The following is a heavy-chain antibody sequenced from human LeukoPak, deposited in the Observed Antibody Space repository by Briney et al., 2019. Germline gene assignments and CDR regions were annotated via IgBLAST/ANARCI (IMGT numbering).Heavy chain of an antibody. J-gene: IGHJ5*02. D-gene: IGHD2-8*02. CDR2: IYYSGST. V-gene: IGHV4-59*01. CDR1: GGSISSYY. Sequence: SETLSLTCTVSGGSISSYYWSWIRQPTGKGLEWIGYIYYSGSTNYNPSLKSRVTISVDTSKNQFSLKLSSVTAADTAVYYCARFLVGWFDPWGQETLVTVSS. CDR3: ARFLVGWFDP.